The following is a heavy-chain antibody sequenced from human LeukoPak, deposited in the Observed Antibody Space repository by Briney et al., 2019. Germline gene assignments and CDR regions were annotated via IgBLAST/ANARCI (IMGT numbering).Heavy chain of an antibody. CDR2: ISGSGRHK. J-gene: IGHJ4*02. Sequence: PGGSLRLSCAASGFTFSSYTMTWVRQAPGKGLEWVSSISGSGRHKYYADSVKGRFTISRDNAKNSLYLQMNSLRAEDTAVYYCARTANFAAGYYIDYWGQGTLVTVSS. CDR1: GFTFSSYT. CDR3: ARTANFAAGYYIDY. D-gene: IGHD6-13*01. V-gene: IGHV3-21*01.